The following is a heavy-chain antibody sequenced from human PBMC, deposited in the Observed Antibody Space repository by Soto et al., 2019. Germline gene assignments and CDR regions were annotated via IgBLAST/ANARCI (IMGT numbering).Heavy chain of an antibody. CDR2: IYYSGST. V-gene: IGHV4-31*03. CDR3: ARRPTIAARFVGGNYYYGMDV. CDR1: GGSISSGGYY. D-gene: IGHD6-6*01. J-gene: IGHJ6*02. Sequence: SEILSLTCTVSGGSISSGGYYWSWIRQHPGKGLEWIGYIYYSGSTYYNPSLKSRVTISVETSKNQFSLKLSSVTAADPAVYYCARRPTIAARFVGGNYYYGMDVWGQGTTVTVSS.